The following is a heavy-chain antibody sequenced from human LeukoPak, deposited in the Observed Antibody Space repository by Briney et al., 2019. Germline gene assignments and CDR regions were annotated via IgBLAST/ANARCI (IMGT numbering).Heavy chain of an antibody. Sequence: SETLSLTRTVSGGSISSYYWSWIRQPPGKGLEWIGYIYYSGSTNYNPSLKSRVTISVDTSKNQFSLKLSSVTAADTAVYYCARGRSSGFAYWGQGTLVTVSS. CDR2: IYYSGST. CDR1: GGSISSYY. D-gene: IGHD6-19*01. V-gene: IGHV4-59*01. CDR3: ARGRSSGFAY. J-gene: IGHJ4*02.